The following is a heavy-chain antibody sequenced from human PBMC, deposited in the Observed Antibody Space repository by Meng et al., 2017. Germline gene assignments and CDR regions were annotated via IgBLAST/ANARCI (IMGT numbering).Heavy chain of an antibody. CDR2: IYWDDDK. CDR1: GLSLSTGGVG. D-gene: IGHD6-6*01. J-gene: IGHJ4*02. CDR3: ARMTYSSSFK. Sequence: QITCKESGPTLVKPTQTLPLTCSLPGLSLSTGGVGVAWIRQPPGKALEWLALIYWDDDKRYSPSLKTRVTITKDTSKNQVVLTMTNMDPVDTATYYCARMTYSSSFKWGQGTLVTVSS. V-gene: IGHV2-5*02.